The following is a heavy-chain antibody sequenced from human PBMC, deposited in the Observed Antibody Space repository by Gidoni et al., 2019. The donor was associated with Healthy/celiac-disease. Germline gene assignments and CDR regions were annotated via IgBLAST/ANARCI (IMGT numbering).Heavy chain of an antibody. CDR1: GGTFSSYV. D-gene: IGHD4-17*01. Sequence: QVQLVQSGAEVKTPGSSVKVSCNASGGTFSSYVISWVRQAPGQGLEWMGGIIPIFGTASYAQKFQGRVTITADESTSTAYMELSSLRSEDTAVYYCASPPLPDYRDYVREHDAFDIWGQGTMVTVSS. V-gene: IGHV1-69*01. CDR2: IIPIFGTA. CDR3: ASPPLPDYRDYVREHDAFDI. J-gene: IGHJ3*02.